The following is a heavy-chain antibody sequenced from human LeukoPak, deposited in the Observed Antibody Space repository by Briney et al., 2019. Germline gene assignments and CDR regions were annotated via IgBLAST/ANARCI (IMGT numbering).Heavy chain of an antibody. J-gene: IGHJ6*03. CDR2: IYTSGST. D-gene: IGHD6-6*01. Sequence: SETLSLTCTVSGGSISSYYWSWIRQPAGKGLEWIGRIYTSGSTNYNPSLKSRVTMSVDTSKNQFSLKLSSVTAADTVVYYCARDADTYSSSDYYYYYYMDVWGKGTTVTVSS. CDR1: GGSISSYY. V-gene: IGHV4-4*07. CDR3: ARDADTYSSSDYYYYYYMDV.